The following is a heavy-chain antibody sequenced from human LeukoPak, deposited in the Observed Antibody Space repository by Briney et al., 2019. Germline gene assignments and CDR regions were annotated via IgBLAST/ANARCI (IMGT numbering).Heavy chain of an antibody. D-gene: IGHD3-3*01. V-gene: IGHV3-43*01. CDR1: GFTFDDYT. J-gene: IGHJ6*02. Sequence: GGSLRLSCAASGFTFDDYTMHWVRQAPGKGLEWVSLISWDGGNTYYADSVKGRFTISRDNSKNSLYLQMNSLGTEDTALYYCAKEGFWSGYYSGSSYGMDAWGQGTTVTVSS. CDR2: ISWDGGNT. CDR3: AKEGFWSGYYSGSSYGMDA.